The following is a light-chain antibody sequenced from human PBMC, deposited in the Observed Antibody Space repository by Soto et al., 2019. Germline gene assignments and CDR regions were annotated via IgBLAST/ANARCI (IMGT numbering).Light chain of an antibody. V-gene: IGKV1-39*01. CDR1: QSVSSY. Sequence: DIQMTQSPTSLSASVGDRVTITCRASQSVSSYLNWYQQRPGKAPNLLIYAASSLQRGVPSRFSGSGSGTGFTLTISSLQPEDFATYYCQQSYTTPWTFGQGTKVEIK. CDR3: QQSYTTPWT. J-gene: IGKJ1*01. CDR2: AAS.